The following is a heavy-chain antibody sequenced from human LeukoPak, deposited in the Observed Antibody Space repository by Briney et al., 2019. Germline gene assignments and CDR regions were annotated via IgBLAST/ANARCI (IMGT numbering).Heavy chain of an antibody. CDR1: GYSFTSYW. V-gene: IGHV5-51*01. CDR2: IYPGDSDT. CDR3: ARGMGVGATVRFLDY. Sequence: GESLKISCKGSGYSFTSYWIGWVRQMPGKGLEWMGIIYPGDSDTRYSPSFQGQVTISADKSISTAYLQWSSLKASDTAMYYCARGMGVGATVRFLDYWGQGTLVTVSS. D-gene: IGHD1-26*01. J-gene: IGHJ4*02.